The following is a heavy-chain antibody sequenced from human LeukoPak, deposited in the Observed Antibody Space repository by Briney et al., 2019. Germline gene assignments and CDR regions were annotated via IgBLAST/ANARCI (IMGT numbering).Heavy chain of an antibody. V-gene: IGHV3-64*01. CDR2: ISSYGCST. CDR3: AREGMDGYNQGSFDY. CDR1: GFTFSTYA. Sequence: GGSLRLSCAASGFTFSTYAMHWVRQAPGKGLEYVSAISSYGCSTYYANSVKGRFTISRDNSKNTLYLQMGSLRAEDMAVYYCAREGMDGYNQGSFDYWGQGTLVTVSS. D-gene: IGHD5-24*01. J-gene: IGHJ4*02.